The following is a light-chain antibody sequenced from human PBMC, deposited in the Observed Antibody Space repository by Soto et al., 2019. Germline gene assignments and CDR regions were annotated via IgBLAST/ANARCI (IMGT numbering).Light chain of an antibody. V-gene: IGLV1-47*01. CDR3: AAWDDSLSGVV. CDR1: SSNIGSNY. CDR2: RNN. Sequence: QSVLTQPPSASGTPGRRVTISCSGSSSNIGSNYVYWYQHLPGTAPKLLIYRNNQRPSGVPDRFSGSKSDTSASLAISGLRSEDEADYYCAAWDDSLSGVVFGGGTKVTVL. J-gene: IGLJ2*01.